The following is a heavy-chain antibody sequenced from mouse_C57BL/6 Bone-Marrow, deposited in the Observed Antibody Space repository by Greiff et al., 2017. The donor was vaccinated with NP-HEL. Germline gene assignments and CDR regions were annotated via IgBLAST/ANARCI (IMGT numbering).Heavy chain of an antibody. CDR2: IDPSDSYT. V-gene: IGHV1-69*01. CDR3: ARREVWYFDV. Sequence: VQLQQPGAELVMPGASVKLSCKASGYTFTSYWMHWVKQRPGQGLEWIGEIDPSDSYTNYNQKFKGKSTLTVDKSSSAAYMQLSSLTSEDSAVYYCARREVWYFDVWGTGTTVTVSS. CDR1: GYTFTSYW. J-gene: IGHJ1*03.